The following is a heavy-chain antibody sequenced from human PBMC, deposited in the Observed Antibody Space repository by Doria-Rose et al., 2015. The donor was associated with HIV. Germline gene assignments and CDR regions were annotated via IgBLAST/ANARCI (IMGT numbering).Heavy chain of an antibody. V-gene: IGHV2-26*01. Sequence: QVTLKESGPVLVKPTETLTLTCTVSGVSLSSPGMGVSWIRQPPGKALEWLANIVSDDERSYKTYLKSRLTISRGTSKSQVVITMTDRDPVDTATYYCARIKSSRWYHKYYFDFWGQGTLVIVSA. CDR1: GVSLSSPGMG. J-gene: IGHJ4*02. CDR2: IVSDDER. CDR3: ARIKSSRWYHKYYFDF. D-gene: IGHD6-13*01.